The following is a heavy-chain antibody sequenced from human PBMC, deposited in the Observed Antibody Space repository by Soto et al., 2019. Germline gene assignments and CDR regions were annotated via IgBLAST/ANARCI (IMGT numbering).Heavy chain of an antibody. V-gene: IGHV4-59*08. D-gene: IGHD3-22*01. CDR2: IFHTGTT. CDR1: GGSNTNYY. Sequence: SETLSLTCTVSGGSNTNYYYSWIRQPPGKGLEWIGYIFHTGTTSYNPSLKSRVTLSVDTSQSQFSLKLNSVTAADTAVYYCTTEAYDNSGSLAFDIWGPGTLVTVSS. CDR3: TTEAYDNSGSLAFDI. J-gene: IGHJ3*02.